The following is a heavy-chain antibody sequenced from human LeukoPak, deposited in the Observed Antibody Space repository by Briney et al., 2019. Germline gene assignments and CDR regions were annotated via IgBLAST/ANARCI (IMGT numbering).Heavy chain of an antibody. CDR3: ARDKAHSYGSYFDP. Sequence: SETLSLTCSVAGGSISTYYGNWIRQTPGKGLEWIGHISYGNTDYNPSLKSRVTISVDTSKNQFSLKLTSVTAADTAVYYCARDKAHSYGSYFDPWGQGALVIVSS. D-gene: IGHD5-18*01. CDR1: GGSISTYY. J-gene: IGHJ5*02. CDR2: ISYGNT. V-gene: IGHV4-59*01.